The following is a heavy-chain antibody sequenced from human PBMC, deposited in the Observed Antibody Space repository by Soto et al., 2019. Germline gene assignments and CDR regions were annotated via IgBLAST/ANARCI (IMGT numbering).Heavy chain of an antibody. V-gene: IGHV1-18*01. Sequence: ASVKVSCKASGYTLTSYGISWVRQAPGQGLEWMGWISTYNSDTKYAHEFQDRVTMTTDTSTSTAYMELRSLRSDDTAVYCCAREYCSGGSCYGGDYWGQGTLVTVSS. CDR1: GYTLTSYG. J-gene: IGHJ4*02. CDR2: ISTYNSDT. CDR3: AREYCSGGSCYGGDY. D-gene: IGHD2-15*01.